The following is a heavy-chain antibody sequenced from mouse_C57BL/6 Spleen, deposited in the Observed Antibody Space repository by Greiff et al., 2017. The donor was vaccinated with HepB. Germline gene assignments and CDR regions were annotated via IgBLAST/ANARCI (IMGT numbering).Heavy chain of an antibody. CDR3: ASEGEVYYALAY. CDR2: IYPGSGNT. D-gene: IGHD2-13*01. J-gene: IGHJ4*01. CDR1: GYTFTDYY. V-gene: IGHV1-76*01. Sequence: VQLQQSGAELVRPGASVKLSCKASGYTFTDYYINWVKQRPGQGLEWIARIYPGSGNTYYNEKFKGKATLTAENSSSTAYMQLSSLTSGDSAVYVGASEGEVYYALAYWDQGTSVTVSA.